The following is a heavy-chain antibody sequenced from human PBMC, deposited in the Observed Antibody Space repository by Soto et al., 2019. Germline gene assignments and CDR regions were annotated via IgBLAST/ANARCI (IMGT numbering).Heavy chain of an antibody. V-gene: IGHV3-23*01. CDR1: GTPFGSRA. D-gene: IGHD3-10*01. Sequence: EVQLLESGGAWIKPGGSLSLSFVASGTPFGSRALTGVRKAPGGGREWVSTITDTGGDAKYADSVRGRFTISRDNSKKTLYLQMSSLRADDSAVYFCARGSKDSYPGSRIFDFWGRGTLVTVSS. J-gene: IGHJ4*02. CDR3: ARGSKDSYPGSRIFDF. CDR2: ITDTGGDA.